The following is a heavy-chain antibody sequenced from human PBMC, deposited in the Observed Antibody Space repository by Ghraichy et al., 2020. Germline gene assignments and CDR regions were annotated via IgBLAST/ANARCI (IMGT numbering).Heavy chain of an antibody. CDR3: AREFTDYYDSSGYYPVDGMDV. D-gene: IGHD3-22*01. V-gene: IGHV6-1*01. CDR1: GDSVSRNSAA. J-gene: IGHJ6*02. Sequence: SQTLSLTCAISGDSVSRNSAAWNWIRPSPSRGLEWLGRTYYRSKWYNDNVFSVKSRITIDTDTSKNQFSLQLNSVTPEDTAVYYCAREFTDYYDSSGYYPVDGMDVGGQGTTVTVSS. CDR2: TYYRSKWYN.